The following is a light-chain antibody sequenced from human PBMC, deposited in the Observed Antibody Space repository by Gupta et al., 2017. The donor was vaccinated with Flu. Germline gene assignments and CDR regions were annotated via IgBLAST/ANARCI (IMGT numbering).Light chain of an antibody. Sequence: DIQMTQSPSSLSASVGDRVTMTCRASQDISNSLAWFQQKPGKAPKSRIYGASSLQSGVPSKVSGSGYGTDFNLTIRSLEPEDFATLDCQKYETYPTNFGQGTQVEIK. CDR1: QDISNS. J-gene: IGKJ1*01. V-gene: IGKV1-16*02. CDR3: QKYETYPTN. CDR2: GAS.